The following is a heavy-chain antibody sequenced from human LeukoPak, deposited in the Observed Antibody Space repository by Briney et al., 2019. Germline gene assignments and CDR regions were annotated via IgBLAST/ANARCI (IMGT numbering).Heavy chain of an antibody. V-gene: IGHV3-9*01. J-gene: IGHJ6*02. D-gene: IGHD3-22*01. CDR2: ISWSSGSI. CDR3: AKTYYDSSGYQHYGMDV. Sequence: PGRSLRLSCAASGFTFDDYAMHWVRQAPGKGLEWVSGISWSSGSIGYADSVKGRFTISRDNAKNSLYLQMNSLRAEDTALYYCAKTYYDSSGYQHYGMDVWGQGTTVTVSS. CDR1: GFTFDDYA.